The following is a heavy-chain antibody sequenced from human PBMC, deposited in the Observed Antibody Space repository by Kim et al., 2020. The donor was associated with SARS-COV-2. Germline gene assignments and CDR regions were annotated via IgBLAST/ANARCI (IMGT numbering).Heavy chain of an antibody. D-gene: IGHD2-2*02. J-gene: IGHJ6*01. Sequence: SETLSLTCTVSGGSISSSSYYWGWIRQPPGKGLEWIGSIYYSGSTYYNPSLKSRVTISVDTSKNQFSLKLSSVTAADTAVYYCARRREERHQVLYAHYY. CDR2: IYYSGST. CDR1: GGSISSSSYY. V-gene: IGHV4-39*01. CDR3: ARRREERHQVLYAHYY.